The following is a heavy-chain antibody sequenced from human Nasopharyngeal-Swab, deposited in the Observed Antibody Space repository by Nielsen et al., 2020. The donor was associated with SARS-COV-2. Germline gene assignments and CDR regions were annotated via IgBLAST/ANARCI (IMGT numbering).Heavy chain of an antibody. Sequence: ASVKVSCKASGYTFNKYYIHWVRQAPGQGLEWMGMINPGSGGTTYAQKFQGRVTMTRDTSTSTVFMDLSSLRSEDTAAYYCARRGRCSGSSCDMDVWGQGTTVTVSS. CDR3: ARRGRCSGSSCDMDV. V-gene: IGHV1-46*02. J-gene: IGHJ6*02. D-gene: IGHD2-2*01. CDR1: GYTFNKYY. CDR2: INPGSGGT.